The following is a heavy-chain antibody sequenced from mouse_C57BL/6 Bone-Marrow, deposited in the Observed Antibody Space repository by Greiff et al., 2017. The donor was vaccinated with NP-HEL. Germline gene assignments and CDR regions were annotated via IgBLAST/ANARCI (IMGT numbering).Heavy chain of an antibody. V-gene: IGHV1-72*01. D-gene: IGHD2-3*01. CDR1: GYTFTSYW. CDR2: IDPNSGGT. Sequence: QVQLKQPGAELVKPGASVKLSCKASGYTFTSYWMHWVKQRPGRGLEWIGRIDPNSGGTKYNEKFKSKATLTVDKPSSTAYMQLSSLTSEDSAVYYCARSLYDGYYFAWFAYWGQGTLVTVSA. CDR3: ARSLYDGYYFAWFAY. J-gene: IGHJ3*01.